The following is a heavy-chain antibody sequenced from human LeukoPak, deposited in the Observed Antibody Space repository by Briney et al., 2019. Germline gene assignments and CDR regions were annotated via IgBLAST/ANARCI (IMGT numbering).Heavy chain of an antibody. Sequence: GGSLRLSCAASGFTFSSYAMSWVRQAPGKGLEWVSAISGSGGSTYYADSVKGRFTISRDNSKNTLYLQMNSLRAEDTAVYYCAKDRVESSSSRYGNWFDPWGQGTLVTVSS. CDR3: AKDRVESSSSRYGNWFDP. CDR1: GFTFSSYA. J-gene: IGHJ5*02. CDR2: ISGSGGST. D-gene: IGHD6-13*01. V-gene: IGHV3-23*01.